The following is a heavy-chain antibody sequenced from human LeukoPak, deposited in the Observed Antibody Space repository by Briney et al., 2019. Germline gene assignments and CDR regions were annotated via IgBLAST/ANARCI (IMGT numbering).Heavy chain of an antibody. J-gene: IGHJ4*02. Sequence: PGGSLRLSCAASGFTFISYAMSWVRQAPGKGLEWVSAISGSGGSTYDADSVKGRFTISRDNSKNTLYLQMNSLRAEDTAVYYCAKAYDSSGYYYGGDYFDYWGQGTLVTVSS. D-gene: IGHD3-22*01. CDR3: AKAYDSSGYYYGGDYFDY. CDR2: ISGSGGST. V-gene: IGHV3-23*01. CDR1: GFTFISYA.